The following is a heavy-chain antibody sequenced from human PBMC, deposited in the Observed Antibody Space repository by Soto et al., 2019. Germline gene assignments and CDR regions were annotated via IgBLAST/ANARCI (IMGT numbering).Heavy chain of an antibody. CDR2: VNESGST. CDR3: ARVDDY. J-gene: IGHJ4*02. Sequence: QVQLQQWGAGLLKPSETLSLTCAVYGGSFSGHYWGWIRQSPGKGLEWIGEVNESGSTNYNPSLERRVTISVDTSKNQFSLKLNSVTAADTAVYYCARVDDYWGQGTLVTVPS. CDR1: GGSFSGHY. V-gene: IGHV4-34*02.